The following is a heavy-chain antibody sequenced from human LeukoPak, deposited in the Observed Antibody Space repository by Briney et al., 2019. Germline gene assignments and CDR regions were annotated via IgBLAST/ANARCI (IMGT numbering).Heavy chain of an antibody. CDR3: ARDPYSGNYGNTYYYYMDV. Sequence: GGSLRLSCEASGFTFSSYNMNWVRQAPGKRLEWVSSVTSSSSYVFYADSVKGRFTISRDNAKNSLYLQMNSLTAEDTAVYYCARDPYSGNYGNTYYYYMDVWGKGTTVTISS. CDR1: GFTFSSYN. J-gene: IGHJ6*03. V-gene: IGHV3-21*06. CDR2: VTSSSSYV. D-gene: IGHD1-26*01.